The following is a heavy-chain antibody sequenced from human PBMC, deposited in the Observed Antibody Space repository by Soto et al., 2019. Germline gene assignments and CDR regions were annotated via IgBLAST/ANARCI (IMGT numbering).Heavy chain of an antibody. CDR3: ARTAAIGLLDWYFDL. CDR2: ISAYNGNT. Sequence: ASVKVSCKASGYTFTSYDINWVRQATGQGLEWMGWISAYNGNTNYAQKLQGRVTMTTDTSTSTAYMELRSLRSDDTAVYYCARTAAIGLLDWYFDLWGRGTLVTVSS. J-gene: IGHJ2*01. D-gene: IGHD2-2*02. V-gene: IGHV1-18*01. CDR1: GYTFTSYD.